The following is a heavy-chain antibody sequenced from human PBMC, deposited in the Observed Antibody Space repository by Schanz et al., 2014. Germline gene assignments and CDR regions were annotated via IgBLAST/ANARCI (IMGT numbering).Heavy chain of an antibody. CDR1: GFPFSDYF. CDR2: ITGASDHI. J-gene: IGHJ5*02. D-gene: IGHD3-10*01. V-gene: IGHV3-11*06. Sequence: QVQLVDSGGGLVKPGGSLRLSCTASGFPFSDYFMAWIRQPPGKGLEWVSGITGASDHIDYADSVKGRFTISRDNSKNLLYLQMNSLRAEDTAVYYCARPALWFGDNCFDPWGQGTLVTVAS. CDR3: ARPALWFGDNCFDP.